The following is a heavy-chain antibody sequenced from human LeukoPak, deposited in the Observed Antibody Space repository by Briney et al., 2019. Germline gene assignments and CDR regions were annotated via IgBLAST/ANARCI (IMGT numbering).Heavy chain of an antibody. D-gene: IGHD6-13*01. CDR1: GGSFSDYF. V-gene: IGHV4-34*01. J-gene: IGHJ6*02. Sequence: SETLSHTCSVYGGSFSDYFWNWIRQPPGKGLEWIGSIYYSGSTYYNPSLKSRVTISVDTSKNQFCLKLSSVTAADTAVYYCARDSSSSDGMDVWGQGTTVTVS. CDR3: ARDSSSSDGMDV. CDR2: IYYSGST.